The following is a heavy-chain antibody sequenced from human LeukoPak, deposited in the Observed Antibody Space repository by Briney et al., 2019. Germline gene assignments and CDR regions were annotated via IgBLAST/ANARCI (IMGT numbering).Heavy chain of an antibody. J-gene: IGHJ4*02. D-gene: IGHD4-11*01. CDR1: KFTFSHYG. CDR3: AKDAQRGFDYSNSLEY. CDR2: IWSDGTNQ. V-gene: IGHV3-33*06. Sequence: PGRSLRLSCAASKFTFSHYGMHWVRQAPGKGLQWVAVIWSDGTNQYYADSVKGRFTISRDNSNKMVYLQMNSLRADDTGVYYCAKDAQRGFDYSNSLEYWGQGALVIVPS.